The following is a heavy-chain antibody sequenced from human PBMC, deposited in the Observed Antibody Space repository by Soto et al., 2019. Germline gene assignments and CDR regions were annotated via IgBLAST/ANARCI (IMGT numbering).Heavy chain of an antibody. V-gene: IGHV1-69*05. Sequence: GSSVKLSCKASGGTFSSYAISWVRQAPGQGLEWMGGIIPIFGTANYPQKFQGRDTITRDTSTSTAYMDLSSLTSEDTAVYFWARASPGALGYWGQGTQVAVPS. CDR1: GGTFSSYA. D-gene: IGHD1-26*01. CDR3: ARASPGALGY. CDR2: IIPIFGTA. J-gene: IGHJ4*02.